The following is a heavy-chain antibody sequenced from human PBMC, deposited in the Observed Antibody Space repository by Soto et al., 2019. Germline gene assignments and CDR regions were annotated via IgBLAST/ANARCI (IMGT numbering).Heavy chain of an antibody. CDR1: GASVSSGDYY. CDR3: ARRVTGGGERFDP. D-gene: IGHD3-10*01. CDR2: IYSSGST. Sequence: TLSLTCTVSGASVSSGDYYWTWIRQPPGKGLEWIGYIYSSGSTNYSPSLRSRVTMSRDTSTNEFYLRLTSVTAADTAVYYCARRVTGGGERFDPWGQGTLVTVSS. J-gene: IGHJ5*02. V-gene: IGHV4-30-4*01.